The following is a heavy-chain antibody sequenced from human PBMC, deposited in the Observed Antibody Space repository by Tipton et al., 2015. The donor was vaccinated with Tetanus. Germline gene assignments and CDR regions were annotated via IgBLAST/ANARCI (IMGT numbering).Heavy chain of an antibody. V-gene: IGHV4-59*01. Sequence: TLSLTCTVSGGSISSYYWSWIRQPPGKGLEWIGYLYYSGSTKYNPSLKSRVTISVDTSKNQFSLKLSSVTAADTADYYCARGYGFGRGHDAFDFCGLGTMGTVSS. D-gene: IGHD3-10*01. CDR2: LYYSGST. CDR1: GGSISSYY. CDR3: ARGYGFGRGHDAFDF. J-gene: IGHJ3*01.